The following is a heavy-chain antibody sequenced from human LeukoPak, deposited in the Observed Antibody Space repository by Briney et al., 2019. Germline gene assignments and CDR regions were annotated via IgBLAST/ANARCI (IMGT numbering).Heavy chain of an antibody. CDR3: ARFGSGWHYFDY. CDR1: GGSISSYY. D-gene: IGHD6-19*01. V-gene: IGHV4-59*12. J-gene: IGHJ4*02. Sequence: SSETLSLTCTVSGGSISSYYWSWIRQPPGRGLEWIGYIYASGSANYNPSLKSRVTISVDTSKNQFSLKLSSVTAADTAVYYCARFGSGWHYFDYWGQGTLVTVSS. CDR2: IYASGSA.